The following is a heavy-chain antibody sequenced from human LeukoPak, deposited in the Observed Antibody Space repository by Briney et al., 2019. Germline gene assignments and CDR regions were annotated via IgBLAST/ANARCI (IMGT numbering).Heavy chain of an antibody. CDR3: ARDPANYYGSGVDY. Sequence: ASVKVSCKASGYTFTSYAMNWVRQAPGQGLEWMGWINTNTGNPTYAQGFTGRFVFSSDTSVSTAYLQISSLKAEDTAVYYCARDPANYYGSGVDYWGQGTLVTVSS. J-gene: IGHJ4*02. V-gene: IGHV7-4-1*02. CDR2: INTNTGNP. D-gene: IGHD3-10*01. CDR1: GYTFTSYA.